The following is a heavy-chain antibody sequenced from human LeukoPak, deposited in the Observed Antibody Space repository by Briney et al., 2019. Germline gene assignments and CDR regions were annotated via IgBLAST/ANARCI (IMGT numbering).Heavy chain of an antibody. CDR3: ARAPEDYSNLDY. J-gene: IGHJ4*02. CDR1: GGSISSGGYY. Sequence: PSQTLSLTCTVSGGSISSGGYYWSWIRQPPGKGLEWIGYIYHSGSTYYNPSLKSRVTISVDRSKNQFSLKLSSVTAADTAVYYCARAPEDYSNLDYWGQGTLVTVSS. D-gene: IGHD4-11*01. V-gene: IGHV4-30-2*01. CDR2: IYHSGST.